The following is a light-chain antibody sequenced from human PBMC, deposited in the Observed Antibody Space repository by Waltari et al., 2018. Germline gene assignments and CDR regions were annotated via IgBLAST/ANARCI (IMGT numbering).Light chain of an antibody. Sequence: QSVLTQPPSASGTPGQRVTISCSGSSSNIGSNTVTWYQQLPGTAPKLLIYSNNQRPSGVPDRFSGSKSGTSASLAISGLQSEDEDDYYCAAWDDSLNGLYVFGTGTKVTVL. CDR3: AAWDDSLNGLYV. CDR1: SSNIGSNT. J-gene: IGLJ1*01. V-gene: IGLV1-44*01. CDR2: SNN.